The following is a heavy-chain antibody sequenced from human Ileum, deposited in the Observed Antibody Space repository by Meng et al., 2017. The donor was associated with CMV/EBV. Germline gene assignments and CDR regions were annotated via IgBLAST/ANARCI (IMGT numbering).Heavy chain of an antibody. D-gene: IGHD1-7*01. V-gene: IGHV3-30*02. CDR3: VKDWNWDLPEGVDY. CDR1: RLTFNSYG. J-gene: IGHJ4*02. Sequence: SRLTFNSYGMHWVRQAPGKGLEWVAFIRYDSTRKYYGDSVRGRFTISRDNSKNTLYLEMNSLRPEDTAVYYCVKDWNWDLPEGVDYCGQGTLVTVSS. CDR2: IRYDSTRK.